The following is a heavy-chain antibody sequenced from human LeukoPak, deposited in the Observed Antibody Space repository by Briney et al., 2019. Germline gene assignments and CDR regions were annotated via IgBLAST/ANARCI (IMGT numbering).Heavy chain of an antibody. J-gene: IGHJ4*02. Sequence: EASVKVSFKASGYTFTNYYIHWVRQAPAQGLEWMGIINPSGSSTSYAQKFQGRVTMTRDTSTSTVYMELSSLRSEDTAVYYCARDLKRYSSGREMFYFDYWGQGTLVTVSS. D-gene: IGHD6-19*01. V-gene: IGHV1-46*01. CDR3: ARDLKRYSSGREMFYFDY. CDR2: INPSGSST. CDR1: GYTFTNYY.